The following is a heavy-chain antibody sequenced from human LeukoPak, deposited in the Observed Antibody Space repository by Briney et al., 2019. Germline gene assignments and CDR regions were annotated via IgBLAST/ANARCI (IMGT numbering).Heavy chain of an antibody. V-gene: IGHV4-61*02. D-gene: IGHD4-17*01. CDR2: IYTSGST. J-gene: IGHJ4*02. Sequence: SQTLSLTCTVSGGSISSGSYYWSWIRQPAGKGLEWIGRIYTSGSTNYNPSLKSRVTISVDTSKNQFSLKLNSVTAADTAVYYCARDATSTVTTVYYYWGQGTLVTVSS. CDR3: ARDATSTVTTVYYY. CDR1: GGSISSGSYY.